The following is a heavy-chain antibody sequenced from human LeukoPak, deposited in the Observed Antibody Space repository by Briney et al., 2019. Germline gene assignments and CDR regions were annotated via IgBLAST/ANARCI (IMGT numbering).Heavy chain of an antibody. CDR1: GFTFSSYW. Sequence: GGSLRLSCAASGFTFSSYWMSWVRQAPGKGLEWVANIKQDGSEKYYVDSVKGRFTISRDNAKNSLYLQMNSLRAEDTAVYYCARIRYCSSTSCYNYYFDYWGQGTLATVSS. CDR3: ARIRYCSSTSCYNYYFDY. CDR2: IKQDGSEK. J-gene: IGHJ4*02. V-gene: IGHV3-7*01. D-gene: IGHD2-2*02.